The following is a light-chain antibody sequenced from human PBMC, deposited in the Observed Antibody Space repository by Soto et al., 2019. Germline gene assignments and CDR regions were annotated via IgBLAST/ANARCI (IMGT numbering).Light chain of an antibody. J-gene: IGKJ4*01. Sequence: IVMTQSPASLSLSPGERATLSCRASQSVSSNLAWYQQKPGQAPRLLIYGASTRATGVPARFSGSGSGTEFTLTISTLQSEDFAVYYCQQYDNWPPLTFGGGTKVEIX. V-gene: IGKV3-15*01. CDR3: QQYDNWPPLT. CDR1: QSVSSN. CDR2: GAS.